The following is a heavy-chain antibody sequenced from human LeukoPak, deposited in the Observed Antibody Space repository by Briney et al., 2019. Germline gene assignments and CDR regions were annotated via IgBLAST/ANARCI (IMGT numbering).Heavy chain of an antibody. Sequence: SVKVSCKASGGTFSSYAISWVRQAPGQGLEWMGRIIPILGIANYAQKFQGRATITADKSTSTAYMELSSLRSEDTAVYYCAREHYDSSGYYPAFDYWGQGTLVTVSS. V-gene: IGHV1-69*04. J-gene: IGHJ4*02. CDR1: GGTFSSYA. CDR3: AREHYDSSGYYPAFDY. CDR2: IIPILGIA. D-gene: IGHD3-22*01.